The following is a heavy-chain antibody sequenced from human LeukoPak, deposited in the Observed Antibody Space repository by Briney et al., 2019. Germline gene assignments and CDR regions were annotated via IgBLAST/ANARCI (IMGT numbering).Heavy chain of an antibody. V-gene: IGHV3-30-3*01. J-gene: IGHJ4*02. CDR1: GFTFSSYA. CDR2: ISYDGSNK. D-gene: IGHD2-8*01. CDR3: ARDGGDIVLMVYAYDFDY. Sequence: PGGSLRLSCAASGFTFSSYAMPWVRQAPGKGLEWVAVISYDGSNKYYADSVKGRFTISRDNSKNTLYLQMNSLRAEDTAVYYCARDGGDIVLMVYAYDFDYWGQGTLVTVSS.